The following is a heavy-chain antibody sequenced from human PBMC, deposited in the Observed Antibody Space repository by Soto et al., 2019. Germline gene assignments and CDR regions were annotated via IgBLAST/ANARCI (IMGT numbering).Heavy chain of an antibody. CDR2: IYYSGST. V-gene: IGHV4-39*01. CDR3: ARHQDIVLVPAAMPRGFDP. CDR1: GGSISSSSYY. J-gene: IGHJ5*02. Sequence: PSETLSLTCTVSGGSISSSSYYWGWIRQPPGKGLEWIGSIYYSGSTYYNPSLKSRVTISVDTSKNQFSLKLSSVTAADTAVYYCARHQDIVLVPAAMPRGFDPWGLGTLVTVSS. D-gene: IGHD2-2*01.